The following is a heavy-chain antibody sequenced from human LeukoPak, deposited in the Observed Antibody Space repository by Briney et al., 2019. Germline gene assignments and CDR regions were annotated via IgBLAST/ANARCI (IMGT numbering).Heavy chain of an antibody. CDR3: ARYKVRGGPNDY. J-gene: IGHJ4*02. CDR1: GYTFTSYD. V-gene: IGHV1-8*01. D-gene: IGHD3-10*01. Sequence: ASVKVSCKASGYTFTSYDINWVRQATGQGLEGMGWMNPNSGNTGYAQKFQGRVTITRNTSISTAYMELRSLRSDDTAVYYCARYKVRGGPNDYWGQGTLVTVSS. CDR2: MNPNSGNT.